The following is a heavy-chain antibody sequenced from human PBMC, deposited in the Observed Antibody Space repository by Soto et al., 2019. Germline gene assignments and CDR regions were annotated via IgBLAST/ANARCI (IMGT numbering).Heavy chain of an antibody. CDR2: FDPEDGET. D-gene: IGHD3-10*01. CDR1: GYTLTELS. J-gene: IGHJ4*02. Sequence: GASVKVSCKVSGYTLTELSMHWVRQAPGKGLEWMGGFDPEDGETIYAQKFQGRVTMTEDTSTDTAYMELSSPRSEDTAVYYCATVQPLGPSLYFGSGTPPTDRFDYWGQGTLVTVSS. CDR3: ATVQPLGPSLYFGSGTPPTDRFDY. V-gene: IGHV1-24*01.